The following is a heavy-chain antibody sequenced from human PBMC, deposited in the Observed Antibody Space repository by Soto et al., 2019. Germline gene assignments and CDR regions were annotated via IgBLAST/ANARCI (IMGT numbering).Heavy chain of an antibody. D-gene: IGHD3-9*01. V-gene: IGHV3-15*07. CDR1: GITFSNLY. Sequence: GGSLRLSCSVSGITFSNLYMNWVRQAPGKGLEWVGRIQNKATGGTIDYAAPVRDRFTISRDDSTATVYLQMNSLKTEDTAVYYCTTNPRYWGQGTLVTVSS. J-gene: IGHJ4*02. CDR2: IQNKATGGTI. CDR3: TTNPRY.